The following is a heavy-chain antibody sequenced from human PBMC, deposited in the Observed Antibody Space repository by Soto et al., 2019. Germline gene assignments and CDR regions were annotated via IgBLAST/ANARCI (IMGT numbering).Heavy chain of an antibody. CDR3: ARGRGEFDP. CDR2: ISGSATTI. V-gene: IGHV3-11*01. J-gene: IGHJ5*02. CDR1: GFTFSDHY. Sequence: QVQLVESGGGLVKPGGSLRLSCAATGFTFSDHYMSWIRQAPGKGLEWVSYISGSATTIYYADSINSRFTISRDNAKNSLFLKMTSLRVDDTAVYYCARGRGEFDPWGQGTLLTVSS.